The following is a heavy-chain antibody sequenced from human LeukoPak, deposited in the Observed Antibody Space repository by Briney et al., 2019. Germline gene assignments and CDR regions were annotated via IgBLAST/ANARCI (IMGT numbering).Heavy chain of an antibody. Sequence: GASVKVSCKASGYTFTCYYMHWVRQAPGQGLEWMGWINPNSGGTNYAPKFQGRVTMTRDTSISTAHMELSRLRSDDTAVYYCARGVVPAAPYYYYYMDVWGKGTTVTVSS. CDR1: GYTFTCYY. J-gene: IGHJ6*03. CDR3: ARGVVPAAPYYYYYMDV. CDR2: INPNSGGT. D-gene: IGHD2-2*01. V-gene: IGHV1-2*02.